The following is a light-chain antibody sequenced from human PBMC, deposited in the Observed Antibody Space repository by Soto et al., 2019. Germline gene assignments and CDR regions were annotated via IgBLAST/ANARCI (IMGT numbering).Light chain of an antibody. CDR1: QSVSSTH. Sequence: EIVLTRSPGTLSLSPGERATLSCRASQSVSSTHLAWYQQKPGQAPRLLIYGASSRETGIPDTFSGSGSGTDFTLTISRLEPEDFAVYYCHQYDSSPYTFGQGTKVDIK. V-gene: IGKV3-20*01. CDR2: GAS. J-gene: IGKJ2*01. CDR3: HQYDSSPYT.